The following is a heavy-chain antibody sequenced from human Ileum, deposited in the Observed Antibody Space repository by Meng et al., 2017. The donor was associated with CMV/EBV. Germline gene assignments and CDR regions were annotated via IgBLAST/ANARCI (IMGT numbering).Heavy chain of an antibody. J-gene: IGHJ6*02. D-gene: IGHD3-3*01. CDR2: INPNSGGT. V-gene: IGHV1-2*02. CDR1: GYTFTGYY. CDR3: ARVRFLEWLLNGMDV. Sequence: SVKVSCKASGYTFTGYYMHWVRQAPGQGLEWMGWINPNSGGTNYAQKFQGRVTMTRDTSISTAYMELSRLRSDDTAVYYCARVRFLEWLLNGMDVWGQGTTVTVSS.